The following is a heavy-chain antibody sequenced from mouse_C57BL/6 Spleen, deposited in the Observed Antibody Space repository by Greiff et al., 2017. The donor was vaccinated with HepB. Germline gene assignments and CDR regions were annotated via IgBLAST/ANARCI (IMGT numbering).Heavy chain of an antibody. CDR3: AREGGYSIHDY. D-gene: IGHD2-5*01. J-gene: IGHJ2*01. V-gene: IGHV3-6*01. CDR1: GYSITSGYY. Sequence: EVKVEESGPGLVKPSQSLSLTCSVTGYSITSGYYWNWIRQFPGNKLEWMGYISYDGSNNYNPSLKNRISITRDTSKNQFFLKLNSVTTEDTATYYCAREGGYSIHDYWGQGTTLTVSS. CDR2: ISYDGSN.